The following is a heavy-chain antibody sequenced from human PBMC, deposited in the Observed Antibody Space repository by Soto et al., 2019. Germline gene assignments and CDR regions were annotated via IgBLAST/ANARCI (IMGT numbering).Heavy chain of an antibody. Sequence: EVQLVESGGGLVKPGGSLRLSCAASGFTFSSYSMNWVRQAPGKGLEWVSSISSSSSYIYYADSVKGRFTISRDNAKNSLYLQMNSLRAEDTAVYYCARDLCSSTSCHLPLRNWGQGTLVTVSS. V-gene: IGHV3-21*01. CDR2: ISSSSSYI. D-gene: IGHD2-2*01. CDR3: ARDLCSSTSCHLPLRN. CDR1: GFTFSSYS. J-gene: IGHJ4*02.